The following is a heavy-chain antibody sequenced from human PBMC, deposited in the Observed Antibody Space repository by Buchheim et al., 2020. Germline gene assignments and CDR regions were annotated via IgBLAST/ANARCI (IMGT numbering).Heavy chain of an antibody. D-gene: IGHD1-26*01. CDR2: IIGSGATT. V-gene: IGHV3-23*01. CDR1: GFTFNSCG. Sequence: EVQLLESGGGLVKAGGSLRLSCSAFGFTFNSCGMNGVRHAPGKGLEWVSVIIGSGATTYYTDSVKGRFPISRDNSKNTLYLQINSLRAEDTAIYYCAKGAVSGSSSYHGMDVWGQGTT. J-gene: IGHJ6*02. CDR3: AKGAVSGSSSYHGMDV.